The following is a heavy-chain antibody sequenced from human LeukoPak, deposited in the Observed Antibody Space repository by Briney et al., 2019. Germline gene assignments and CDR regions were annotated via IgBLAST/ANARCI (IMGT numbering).Heavy chain of an antibody. D-gene: IGHD5-24*01. CDR3: ARDRDGYNPYYFDY. V-gene: IGHV3-48*02. CDR1: GFTFSSYA. Sequence: GGSLRLSCAASGFTFSSYAMHWVRQAPGKGLEWVSYIGGSSGTVYYADSVKGRFTVSRDNAENSLYLQMNSLRDEDTAVYYCARDRDGYNPYYFDYWGQGTLVTVSS. CDR2: IGGSSGTV. J-gene: IGHJ4*02.